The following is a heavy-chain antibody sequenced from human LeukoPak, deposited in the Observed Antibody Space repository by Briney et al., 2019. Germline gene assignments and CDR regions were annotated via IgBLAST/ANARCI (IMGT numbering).Heavy chain of an antibody. CDR3: AKGPDESYYFYYMDV. CDR2: ISGSGGST. J-gene: IGHJ6*03. Sequence: QTGGSLRLSCAASGFTFSSYAMSWVRQAPGKGLEWVSAISGSGGSTYYADSVKGRFTISRDNSENTLYLQVNSLRAEDTALYYCAKGPDESYYFYYMDVWGKGTTVTVSS. CDR1: GFTFSSYA. V-gene: IGHV3-23*01.